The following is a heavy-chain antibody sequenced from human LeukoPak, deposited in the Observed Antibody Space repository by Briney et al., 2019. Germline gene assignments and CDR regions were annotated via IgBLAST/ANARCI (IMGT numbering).Heavy chain of an antibody. CDR1: GFTFSSYA. D-gene: IGHD6-19*01. J-gene: IGHJ3*02. CDR3: AEPYSSGPGAFDI. V-gene: IGHV3-23*01. Sequence: QSGGSLRLSCAASGFTFSSYAMSWVRQAPGKGLEWVSAISGSGGSTYYADSVKGRFTISRDNSKNTLYLQMNSLRAEDTAVYYCAEPYSSGPGAFDIWGQGTMVTVSS. CDR2: ISGSGGST.